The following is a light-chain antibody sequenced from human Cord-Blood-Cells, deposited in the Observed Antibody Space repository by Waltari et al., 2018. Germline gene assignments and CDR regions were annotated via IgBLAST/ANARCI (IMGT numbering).Light chain of an antibody. CDR2: DVS. Sequence: QSALTQPASVSGSPGQSITISCTGTSSDVGGYNYVSWYQQHPGKAPKLSIYDVSKRPSGLSNRFSGSKSGNTASLTISGLQAEDEADYYCSSYTSSSTLVFGGGTKLTVL. V-gene: IGLV2-14*01. J-gene: IGLJ3*02. CDR3: SSYTSSSTLV. CDR1: SSDVGGYNY.